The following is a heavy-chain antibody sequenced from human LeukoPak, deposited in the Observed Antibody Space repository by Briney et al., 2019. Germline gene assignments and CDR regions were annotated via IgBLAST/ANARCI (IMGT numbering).Heavy chain of an antibody. CDR1: GYTFTSYD. J-gene: IGHJ5*02. Sequence: ASVKVSCKASGYTFTSYDINWVRQATGQGLEWMGWMNPNSGNTGYAQKFQGRVTVTRNTSISTAYMELSSLRSEDTAVYYCARGEWELPVYNWFDPWGQGTLVTVSS. CDR2: MNPNSGNT. D-gene: IGHD1-26*01. V-gene: IGHV1-8*01. CDR3: ARGEWELPVYNWFDP.